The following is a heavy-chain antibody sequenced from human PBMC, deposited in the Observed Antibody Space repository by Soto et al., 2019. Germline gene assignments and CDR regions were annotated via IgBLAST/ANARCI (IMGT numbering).Heavy chain of an antibody. CDR1: GFTFSNYA. CDR2: ISGSGGST. CDR3: ARVFYYDILTGKSYNMDV. J-gene: IGHJ6*02. Sequence: VQLLGSGGDLVQPWGSLRFSCEASGFTFSNYAMSWVRQAPGKGLEWVSVISGSGGSTNYADSAKGRFTISRDNSMDTLYLQMNSLRAEDTAVYYCARVFYYDILTGKSYNMDVWGQGTTVIVSS. V-gene: IGHV3-23*01. D-gene: IGHD3-9*01.